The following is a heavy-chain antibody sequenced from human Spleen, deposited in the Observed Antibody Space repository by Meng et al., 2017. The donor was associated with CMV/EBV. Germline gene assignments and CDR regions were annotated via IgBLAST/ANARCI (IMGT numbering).Heavy chain of an antibody. CDR1: GGSISSGDYY. J-gene: IGHJ4*02. CDR3: ARGGDCSSTSCYPDY. Sequence: SGGSISSGDYYWSWIRQPPGKGLEWIGYIFNSGTTHYNPSLKSRVTISVDTSKNQFSLKLSSVTAADTAVYYCARGGDCSSTSCYPDYWGQGTLVTVSS. D-gene: IGHD2-2*01. V-gene: IGHV4-30-4*01. CDR2: IFNSGTT.